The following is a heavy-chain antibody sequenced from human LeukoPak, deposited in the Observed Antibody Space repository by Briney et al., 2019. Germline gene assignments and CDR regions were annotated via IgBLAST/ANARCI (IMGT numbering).Heavy chain of an antibody. Sequence: ASVKVSCKASGGTFSSYAISWVRQAPGQGLEWMGRIIPILGIANYAQKFQGRVTITADKSTSTAYMELSSLRSEDTAVYYCARGRDTAMSETFDYWGQGTLVTVSP. V-gene: IGHV1-69*04. D-gene: IGHD5-18*01. CDR2: IIPILGIA. J-gene: IGHJ4*02. CDR3: ARGRDTAMSETFDY. CDR1: GGTFSSYA.